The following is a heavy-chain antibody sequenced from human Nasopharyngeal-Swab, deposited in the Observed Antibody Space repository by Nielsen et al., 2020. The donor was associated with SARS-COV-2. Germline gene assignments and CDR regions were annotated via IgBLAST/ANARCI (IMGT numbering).Heavy chain of an antibody. V-gene: IGHV4-34*01. D-gene: IGHD4-11*01. CDR1: GGSFSGYY. Sequence: SETLSLTCAVYGGSFSGYYWSWIRQPPGKGLEWIGEINHSGSTNYNPSLKSRVTISVDTSKNQFSLKLSSVTAVDTAVYYCARHDYSNYNWGQGTLVTVSS. CDR2: INHSGST. CDR3: ARHDYSNYN. J-gene: IGHJ4*02.